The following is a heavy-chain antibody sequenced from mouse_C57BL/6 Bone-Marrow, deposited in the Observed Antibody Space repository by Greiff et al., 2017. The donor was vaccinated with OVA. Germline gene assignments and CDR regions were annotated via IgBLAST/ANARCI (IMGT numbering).Heavy chain of an antibody. CDR1: GYTFTDYE. V-gene: IGHV1-15*01. Sequence: QVQLKESGAELVRPGASVTLSCKASGYTFTDYEMHWVKQTPVHGLEWIGAIDPETGGTAYNQKFKGKAILTADKSSSTAYMELRSLTSEDSAVYYCTRWDSNYDWFAYWGQGTLVTVSA. D-gene: IGHD2-5*01. J-gene: IGHJ3*01. CDR3: TRWDSNYDWFAY. CDR2: IDPETGGT.